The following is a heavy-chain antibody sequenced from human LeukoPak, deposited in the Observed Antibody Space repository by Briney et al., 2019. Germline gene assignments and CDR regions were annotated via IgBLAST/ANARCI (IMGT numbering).Heavy chain of an antibody. D-gene: IGHD3-16*01. CDR3: VRVASLWESFDY. V-gene: IGHV4-39*07. Sequence: SETLSLTCAVSGGSISSSSYYWGWIRQSPGKGLEWIGSFYYSGSTYYNPSLKSRVTISIDTSNNQFSLKLSSVTAADTAVYYCVRVASLWESFDYWGQGTLVTVSS. CDR1: GGSISSSSYY. CDR2: FYYSGST. J-gene: IGHJ4*02.